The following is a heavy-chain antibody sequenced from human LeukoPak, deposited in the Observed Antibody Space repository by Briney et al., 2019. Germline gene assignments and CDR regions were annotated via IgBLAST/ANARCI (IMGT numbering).Heavy chain of an antibody. J-gene: IGHJ3*02. CDR2: IYYSGST. V-gene: IGHV4-61*01. CDR1: GYSISSGYY. D-gene: IGHD3-10*01. Sequence: SGTLSLTCTVSGYSISSGYYWGWIRQPPGKGLEWIGYIYYSGSTNYNPSLKSRVTISVDTSKNQFSLKLSSVTAADTAVYYCARAPRPQEIFGGLPPDAFDIWGQGTMVTVSS. CDR3: ARAPRPQEIFGGLPPDAFDI.